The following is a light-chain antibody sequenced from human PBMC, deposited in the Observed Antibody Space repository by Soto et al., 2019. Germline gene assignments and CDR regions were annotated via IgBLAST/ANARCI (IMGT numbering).Light chain of an antibody. V-gene: IGKV3-15*01. J-gene: IGKJ2*01. Sequence: EIVMTQSPATLSVSPGERATLSCRASQSVSSNLAWYQQKPGEAPRLLIYGASTRATGIPARFGGSGSGTEFTLTNSSLQSEDFAVYYCQQYNNWPYTFGQGTKLEIK. CDR2: GAS. CDR1: QSVSSN. CDR3: QQYNNWPYT.